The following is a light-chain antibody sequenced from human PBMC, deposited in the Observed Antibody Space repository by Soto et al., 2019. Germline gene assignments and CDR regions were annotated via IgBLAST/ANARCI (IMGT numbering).Light chain of an antibody. Sequence: QTVLTQPPSVSGAPGQRVTISCTGSSSNIGAGYDVHWYQQLPGTAPKLLIYGNSNRPSGVPDRFSGSKSGTSASLAITGLQEEDEADYYRHSYDSRRSVVFGGGTKLTVL. J-gene: IGLJ2*01. V-gene: IGLV1-40*01. CDR3: HSYDSRRSVV. CDR2: GNS. CDR1: SSNIGAGYD.